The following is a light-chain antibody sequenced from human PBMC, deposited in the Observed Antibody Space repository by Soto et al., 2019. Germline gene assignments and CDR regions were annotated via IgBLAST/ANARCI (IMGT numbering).Light chain of an antibody. CDR3: CSYAGSSWV. CDR1: SSDVGSYNL. Sequence: QSALTQPASVSGSPGQSITISCTGTSSDVGSYNLVSWYQQYPGKAPKLMIYEVTKRPSGVSNRFSGSKSGNTASLTISGLQAEDEADYYCCSYAGSSWVFGGGTKLTVL. J-gene: IGLJ3*02. CDR2: EVT. V-gene: IGLV2-23*02.